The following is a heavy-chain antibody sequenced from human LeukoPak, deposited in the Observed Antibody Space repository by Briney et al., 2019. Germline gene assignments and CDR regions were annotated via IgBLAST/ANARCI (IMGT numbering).Heavy chain of an antibody. J-gene: IGHJ4*02. Sequence: PGGSLRLSCAASGFCFSSYGMSWVRQAPGKGLEWVSFISRSSSDISHADSVKGRFTISRDNAKKSLYLQMNSLRAEDTAVYYCARDLPAAVDWGQGTLVTVSS. D-gene: IGHD2-2*01. CDR1: GFCFSSYG. CDR3: ARDLPAAVD. CDR2: ISRSSSDI. V-gene: IGHV3-21*01.